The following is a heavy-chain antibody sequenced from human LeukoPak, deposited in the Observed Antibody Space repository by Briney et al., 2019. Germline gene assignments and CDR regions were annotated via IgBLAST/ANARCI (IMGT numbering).Heavy chain of an antibody. CDR1: GFTFSNYH. D-gene: IGHD3-10*01. J-gene: IGHJ4*02. CDR2: ISSGGTYE. V-gene: IGHV3-30*01. Sequence: GESLTLSCAASGFTFSNYHMLWLRPAPGKGCEWVTIISSGGTYEYYADSVKGRFNISRDNSKNTLYLQLNSLRGEDRAVYYCARDSTYYYDSGSSGLHYFDNWGQGTLVTVSS. CDR3: ARDSTYYYDSGSSGLHYFDN.